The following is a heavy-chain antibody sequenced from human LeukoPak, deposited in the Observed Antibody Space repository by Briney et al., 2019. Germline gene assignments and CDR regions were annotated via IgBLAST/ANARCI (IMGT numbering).Heavy chain of an antibody. J-gene: IGHJ4*02. CDR1: GFTFSSHW. Sequence: GGSLRLSCAASGFTFSSHWMSWVRQALGKGLEWVANINQDGSEKYYVDSVKGRFTISRDNAKNSLYLQMNSLRAEDTAVYYCARDHFEPGVILDYWGQGNLVTVSS. D-gene: IGHD3-9*01. CDR3: ARDHFEPGVILDY. CDR2: INQDGSEK. V-gene: IGHV3-7*05.